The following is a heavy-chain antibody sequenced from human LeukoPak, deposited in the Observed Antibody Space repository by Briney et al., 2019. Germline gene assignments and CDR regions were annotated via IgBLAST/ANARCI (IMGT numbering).Heavy chain of an antibody. CDR1: RDSPLRYN. J-gene: IGHJ4*02. CDR2: IYYSGST. Sequence: SQTLSLTRNLSRDSPLRYNWNWIWQPPGRRLERIGHIYYSGSTNYNPFLKSRVIISLDTSKTQFSLKLDSVTSADTGVYYCARGSHDFWSGYYTEYYFDYWGQGTLVTVSS. CDR3: ARGSHDFWSGYYTEYYFDY. V-gene: IGHV4-59*01. D-gene: IGHD3-3*01.